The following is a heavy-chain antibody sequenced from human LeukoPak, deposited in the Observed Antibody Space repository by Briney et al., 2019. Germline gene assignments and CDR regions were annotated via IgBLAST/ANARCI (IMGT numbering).Heavy chain of an antibody. CDR2: ISSSSSTI. CDR3: ARDAWKYYDFWSGYYGDAFDI. V-gene: IGHV3-48*01. J-gene: IGHJ3*02. CDR1: GFTFSSYS. D-gene: IGHD3-3*01. Sequence: GGSLRLSCAASGFTFSSYSMNWVRQAPGKGLEWVSYISSSSSTIYYADSVKGRFTISRDNAKNSLYLQMNSLRAEDTAVYYCARDAWKYYDFWSGYYGDAFDIWGQGTMVTVSS.